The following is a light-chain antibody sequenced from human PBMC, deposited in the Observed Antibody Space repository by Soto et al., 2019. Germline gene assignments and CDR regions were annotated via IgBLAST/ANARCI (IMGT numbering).Light chain of an antibody. J-gene: IGLJ2*01. CDR1: NCDMGNYA. Sequence: QSVLTQPPSVSAAPGQKVTISCSGSNCDMGNYAVSWYQQLPGTAPKLLIYDNNKRPSGIPDRFSGSKSGTSGTLDITGLQTGDEADYYCATWDGSLPAEVFGGGTKVTVL. CDR2: DNN. V-gene: IGLV1-51*01. CDR3: ATWDGSLPAEV.